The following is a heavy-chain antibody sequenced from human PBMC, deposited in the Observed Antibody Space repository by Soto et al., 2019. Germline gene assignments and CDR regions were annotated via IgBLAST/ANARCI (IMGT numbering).Heavy chain of an antibody. D-gene: IGHD4-17*01. V-gene: IGHV4-31*03. CDR1: GESIATGAFY. J-gene: IGHJ5*02. CDR3: AREGDYRTWFDP. CDR2: IFYAGDT. Sequence: PSETLSLTCTVSGESIATGAFYWSWIRLQSGKGPEWIGSIFYAGDTYYNPSLKSRVEISLDGSQNQFSLNLRSVTAADTAVYYCAREGDYRTWFDPWGQGTLVTVSS.